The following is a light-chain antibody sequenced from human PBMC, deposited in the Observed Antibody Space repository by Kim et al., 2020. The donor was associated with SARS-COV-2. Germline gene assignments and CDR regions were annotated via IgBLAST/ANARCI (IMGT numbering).Light chain of an antibody. V-gene: IGLV3-1*01. Sequence: VSPGQTASITCSGDKLGDKYACWYQQKPGQTPVLVIYQDSKRPSGIPERFSGSNSGNTATLTISGTQAMDEADYYCQAWDSSTDYVFGTGTKVTVL. CDR3: QAWDSSTDYV. CDR1: KLGDKY. CDR2: QDS. J-gene: IGLJ1*01.